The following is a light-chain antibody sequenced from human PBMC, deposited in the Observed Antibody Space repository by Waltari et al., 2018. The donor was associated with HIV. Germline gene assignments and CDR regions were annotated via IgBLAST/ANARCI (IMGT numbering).Light chain of an antibody. CDR1: NSDVGSYNL. Sequence: QSALTQPASVSGSPGQSITISCTGTNSDVGSYNLVSWYQQHPGKAPKLMIYEGSKRPSGVYNRCSGSNSGNTASLTITGLQAEVEADYYCCSYAGSNTFVFGTGTKVTVL. CDR3: CSYAGSNTFV. CDR2: EGS. J-gene: IGLJ1*01. V-gene: IGLV2-23*03.